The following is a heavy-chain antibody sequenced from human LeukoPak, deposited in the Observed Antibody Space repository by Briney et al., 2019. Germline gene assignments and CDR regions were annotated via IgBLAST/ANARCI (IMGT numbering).Heavy chain of an antibody. J-gene: IGHJ4*02. CDR3: AKDYAVGSIDY. D-gene: IGHD3-16*01. CDR1: GFTFSGIA. Sequence: GGYLRLSCAAYGFTFSGIAMSWLGQAQGKGREWVSSISSGGESTFYADSVRGRFTISRDNSKNTVSLQMESLRAEDTALYYCAKDYAVGSIDYWGQGTLVTVPS. CDR2: ISSGGEST. V-gene: IGHV3-23*01.